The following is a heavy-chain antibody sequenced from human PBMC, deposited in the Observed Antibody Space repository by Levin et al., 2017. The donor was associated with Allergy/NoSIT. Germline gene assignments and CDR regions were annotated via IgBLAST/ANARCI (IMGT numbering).Heavy chain of an antibody. CDR2: ISSGSSYI. D-gene: IGHD6-13*01. V-gene: IGHV3-11*03. CDR3: ARFLAAARNYYYGMDV. Sequence: SCAASGFTFSDFYMSWIRQAPGKRLEWVSYISSGSSYISYADSVKGRFTISRDNAKNSLYLQMNSLRGEDTAVYYCARFLAAARNYYYGMDVWGQGTTVTVSS. CDR1: GFTFSDFY. J-gene: IGHJ6*02.